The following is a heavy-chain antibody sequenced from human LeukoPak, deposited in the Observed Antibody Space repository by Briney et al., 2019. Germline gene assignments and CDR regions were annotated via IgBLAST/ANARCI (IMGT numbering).Heavy chain of an antibody. CDR1: GYTFTGYY. Sequence: GASVKVSCKASGYTFTGYYMHWVRQAPGQGLEWMGWINPNSGGTNYAQKFQGRVTMTRDTSISTAYMELSRLRSDDTAVYYCVYYYDSSGYYKAEYYFDYWGQGTLVTVSS. CDR3: VYYYDSSGYYKAEYYFDY. CDR2: INPNSGGT. D-gene: IGHD3-22*01. V-gene: IGHV1-2*02. J-gene: IGHJ4*02.